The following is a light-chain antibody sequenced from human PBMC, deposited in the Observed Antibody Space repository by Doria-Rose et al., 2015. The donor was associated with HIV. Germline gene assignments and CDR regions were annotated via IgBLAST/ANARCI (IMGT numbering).Light chain of an antibody. CDR2: DGS. CDR3: HQYGTSWT. V-gene: IGKV3-20*01. J-gene: IGKJ1*01. CDR1: QSFSSTY. Sequence: TQSPGTLSLSPGERATLSCRASQSFSSTYLDWYQQKPGQAPSLLNYDGSTRATGIPGRFSASGSGTDFTLTINRLEPEDFALYYCHQYGTSWTFGQGTKVEI.